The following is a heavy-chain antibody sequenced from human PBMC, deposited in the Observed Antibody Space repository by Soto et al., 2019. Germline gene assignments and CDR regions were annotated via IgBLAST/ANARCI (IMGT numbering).Heavy chain of an antibody. CDR3: ARGGLQHALDV. Sequence: EVQLVESGGGLVQPGGSLRLSCAASGFTFSNYWMYWIRQAPGKGLVWVSRVNNDGTDTTHADSVKGRFTISRDNAENTLYLQMNSLRAEDTAVYYCARGGLQHALDVWGQGSTVTVSS. CDR2: VNNDGTDT. D-gene: IGHD6-13*01. V-gene: IGHV3-74*03. CDR1: GFTFSNYW. J-gene: IGHJ6*02.